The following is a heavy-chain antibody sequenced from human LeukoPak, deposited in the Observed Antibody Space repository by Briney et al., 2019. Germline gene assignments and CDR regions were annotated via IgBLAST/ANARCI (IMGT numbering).Heavy chain of an antibody. CDR3: AREQQLVYSL. J-gene: IGHJ4*02. Sequence: GGSLRLSCAASGFTFSSYGMHWVRQAPGKGLEWVAVISYDGSNKYYADSVKGRFTISRDNSKNTLYLQMNSLRAEDTAVYYCAREQQLVYSLWGQGTLVTVSS. V-gene: IGHV3-30*03. CDR2: ISYDGSNK. D-gene: IGHD6-13*01. CDR1: GFTFSSYG.